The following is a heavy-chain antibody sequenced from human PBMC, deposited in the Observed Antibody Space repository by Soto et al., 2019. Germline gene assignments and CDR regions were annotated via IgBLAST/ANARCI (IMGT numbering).Heavy chain of an antibody. CDR2: IYYSGST. D-gene: IGHD3-10*01. V-gene: IGHV4-39*01. Sequence: PSETLSLSCTVSGGSISSSSYYWGWIRQLPGKGLDWIGSIYYSGSTYYNPSLKSRVTISVDTSKNQFSLKLSSVTAADTAVYYCARRPESYYGSGTGMDVWGQGTTVT. CDR3: ARRPESYYGSGTGMDV. CDR1: GGSISSSSYY. J-gene: IGHJ6*02.